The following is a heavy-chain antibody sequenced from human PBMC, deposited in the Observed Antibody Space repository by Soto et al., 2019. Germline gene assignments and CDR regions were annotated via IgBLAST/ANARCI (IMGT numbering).Heavy chain of an antibody. J-gene: IGHJ4*02. CDR3: ATFEYYYDSSGYRH. D-gene: IGHD3-22*01. CDR1: GGSISSSNW. CDR2: IYHSEST. Sequence: PSETLSLTCAVSGGSISSSNWWSCVRQPRGRGLEWIGEIYHSESTNYNPSLNSRVTISVDKSKNQFSLKLSSVTAADTAVYYCATFEYYYDSSGYRHWGQGTLVTVSS. V-gene: IGHV4-4*02.